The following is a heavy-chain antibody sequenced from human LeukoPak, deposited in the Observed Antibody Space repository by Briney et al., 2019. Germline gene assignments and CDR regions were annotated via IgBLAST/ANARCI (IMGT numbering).Heavy chain of an antibody. V-gene: IGHV1-24*01. J-gene: IGHJ4*02. CDR2: FDPEDGET. D-gene: IGHD6-19*01. CDR3: ATESLPRAVAGPFFDY. CDR1: GYTLTELS. Sequence: ASVKVSCKVSGYTLTELSMHWVRQAPGKGLEWMGGFDPEDGETIYAQKFQGRVTMTEDTSTDTAYMELSSLRSEDTAVYYCATESLPRAVAGPFFDYWGQGTLLTVSS.